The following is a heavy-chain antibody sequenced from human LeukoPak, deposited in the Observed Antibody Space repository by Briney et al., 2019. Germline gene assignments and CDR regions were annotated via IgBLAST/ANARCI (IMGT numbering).Heavy chain of an antibody. V-gene: IGHV1-2*02. J-gene: IGHJ4*02. CDR2: INPNSGGT. Sequence: ASVKVSCKASGYTFTSYFMHWVRQAPGQGLEWMGWINPNSGGTNYAQKFQGRVTMTRDTSISTAYMELSRLRSDDTAVYYCARGRSGELSLFDYWGRGTLVTVSS. CDR3: ARGRSGELSLFDY. CDR1: GYTFTSYF. D-gene: IGHD3-16*02.